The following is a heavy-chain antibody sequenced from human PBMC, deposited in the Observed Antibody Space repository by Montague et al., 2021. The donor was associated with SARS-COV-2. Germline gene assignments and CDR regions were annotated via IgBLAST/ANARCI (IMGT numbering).Heavy chain of an antibody. CDR2: IYYSGTT. Sequence: SETLSLTCTVSAGAISDTDYFWGWIRQPPGKGLEWIGSIYYSGTTYHNPSLKSRVTISVDTSKNQFSLKLSSVTAAGTAVYFCARHRDNLGSLNWFAPWGQGTLVTVSS. CDR3: ARHRDNLGSLNWFAP. CDR1: AGAISDTDYF. D-gene: IGHD3-16*01. J-gene: IGHJ5*02. V-gene: IGHV4-39*01.